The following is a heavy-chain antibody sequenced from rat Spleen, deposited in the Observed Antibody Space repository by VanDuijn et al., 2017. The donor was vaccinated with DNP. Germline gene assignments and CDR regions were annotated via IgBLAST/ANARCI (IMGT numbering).Heavy chain of an antibody. J-gene: IGHJ2*01. V-gene: IGHV5S10*01. D-gene: IGHD1-10*01. Sequence: EVQLVESGGGLVQPGRSLKVSCAASGFTFSDYNMAWVRQAPKKGLEWVATITYDGSKTYYRDSVKGRFTISRDNAKSTLYLQMDSLRSEDTATYYCVTHPNNWGAFDYWGQGVMVTVSS. CDR2: ITYDGSKT. CDR3: VTHPNNWGAFDY. CDR1: GFTFSDYN.